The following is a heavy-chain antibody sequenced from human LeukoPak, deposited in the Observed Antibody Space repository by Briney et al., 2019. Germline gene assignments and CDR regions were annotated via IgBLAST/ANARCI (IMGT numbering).Heavy chain of an antibody. CDR3: ARAGTKFAQADY. CDR2: INPKDGCT. J-gene: IGHJ4*02. V-gene: IGHV1-2*02. Sequence: ASVKVSFKAAGYSFTGYYIHWVRQVPGQGLEWVGWINPKDGCTNYAQNFQARVTMTRDTSISTVSMEVISLKSDDSATYYYARAGTKFAQADYWGQGTLVTVSS. D-gene: IGHD3-9*01. CDR1: GYSFTGYY.